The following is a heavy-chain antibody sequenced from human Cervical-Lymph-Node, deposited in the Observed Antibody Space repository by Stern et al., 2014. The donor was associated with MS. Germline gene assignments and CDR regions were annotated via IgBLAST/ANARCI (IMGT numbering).Heavy chain of an antibody. J-gene: IGHJ6*02. Sequence: VQLVESGAEVKKPGASVKVSCKTSGYIFTGYYIHWVRQAPGQGLEWMAWINPNTGGTTYAQRFQGSVTMSRDTSISTAYVELSSLTSDDTAVYYCARDQRGITIFGVVTDYYYLGMDVWGQGTTVTVSS. CDR2: INPNTGGT. CDR1: GYIFTGYY. V-gene: IGHV1-2*02. CDR3: ARDQRGITIFGVVTDYYYLGMDV. D-gene: IGHD3-3*01.